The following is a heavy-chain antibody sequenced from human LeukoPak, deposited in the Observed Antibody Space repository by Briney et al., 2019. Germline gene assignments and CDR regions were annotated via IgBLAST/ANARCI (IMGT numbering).Heavy chain of an antibody. CDR1: GFTFGDYA. CDR2: VRSEAYGGTT. J-gene: IGHJ4*02. D-gene: IGHD5-12*01. V-gene: IGHV3-49*04. Sequence: KPGGSLRLSCTASGFTFGDYAMSWVRQAPGKGLEWVGFVRSEAYGGTTEYAASVKGRFTILRDDSKSIAYLQMNSLKTEDTAVYYCTRDRQVATILNFDYWGQGTLVTVSS. CDR3: TRDRQVATILNFDY.